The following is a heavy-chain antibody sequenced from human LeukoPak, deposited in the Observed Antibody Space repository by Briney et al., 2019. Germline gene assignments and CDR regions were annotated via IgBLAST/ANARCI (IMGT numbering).Heavy chain of an antibody. CDR1: GYSISSGYY. V-gene: IGHV4-38-2*02. CDR2: IFHSGST. Sequence: SETLSLPCTVSGYSISSGYYLGWIRQPPGEGLEWIGNIFHSGSTYYNQALKRRVTISVGTSKNQFSLKLSSVTAADTAVYYCARSGTKYYDYGWGSYPPGPFDYWGQGTLVTVSS. D-gene: IGHD3-16*02. J-gene: IGHJ4*02. CDR3: ARSGTKYYDYGWGSYPPGPFDY.